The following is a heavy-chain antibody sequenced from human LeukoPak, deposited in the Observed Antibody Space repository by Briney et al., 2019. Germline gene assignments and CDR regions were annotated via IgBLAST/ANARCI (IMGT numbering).Heavy chain of an antibody. Sequence: GGSLRLSCAASGFTFSDYAMNWVRQAPGKGLEWVSGVSGSAVGTYYADSVKGRFTISRDNSKNTLYLQMNSLRAEDTAVYYCAKGPIAAAAWFDPWGQRTLATVSS. CDR3: AKGPIAAAAWFDP. CDR2: VSGSAVGT. V-gene: IGHV3-23*01. J-gene: IGHJ5*02. CDR1: GFTFSDYA. D-gene: IGHD6-13*01.